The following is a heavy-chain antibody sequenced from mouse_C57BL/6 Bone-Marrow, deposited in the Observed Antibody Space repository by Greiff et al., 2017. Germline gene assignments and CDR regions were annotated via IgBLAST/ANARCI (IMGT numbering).Heavy chain of an antibody. V-gene: IGHV1-12*01. D-gene: IGHD2-4*01. Sequence: QVQLQQSGAELVRPGASVKMSCKASGYTFTSYNMHWVKQTPRQGLEWIGAIYPGNGDTSYNQKFKGKATLTVDKSSSTAYMQLSSLTSEDSAVYVCARRRGLRQKGYYCECWGQGTTLTVSS. CDR3: ARRRGLRQKGYYCEC. CDR2: IYPGNGDT. CDR1: GYTFTSYN. J-gene: IGHJ2*01.